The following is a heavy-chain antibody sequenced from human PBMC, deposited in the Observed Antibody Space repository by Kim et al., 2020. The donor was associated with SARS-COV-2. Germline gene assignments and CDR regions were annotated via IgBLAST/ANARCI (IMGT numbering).Heavy chain of an antibody. CDR1: GFTFSSYS. D-gene: IGHD3-22*01. CDR3: ARVETYYYDSSGYYYGGYYYYGMDV. J-gene: IGHJ6*02. V-gene: IGHV3-21*01. CDR2: ISSSSSYI. Sequence: GGSLRLSCAASGFTFSSYSMNWVRRAPGKGLEWVSSISSSSSYIYYADSVKGRFTISRDNAKNSLYLQMNSLRAEDTAVYYCARVETYYYDSSGYYYGGYYYYGMDVWGQGTTVTVSS.